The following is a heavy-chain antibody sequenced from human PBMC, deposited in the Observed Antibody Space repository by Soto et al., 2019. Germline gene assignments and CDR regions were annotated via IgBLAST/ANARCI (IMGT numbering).Heavy chain of an antibody. J-gene: IGHJ4*02. Sequence: QVQLVESGGGVVQPGRSLRLSCAASGFTFSSYGMHWVRQAPGKGLEWVAVISYDGSNKYYADSVKGRFTISRDNSKNTLYLQMNSLRAEDTAVYYCAKAPGVAATIEYWGQGTLVTVSS. CDR3: AKAPGVAATIEY. V-gene: IGHV3-30*18. CDR1: GFTFSSYG. CDR2: ISYDGSNK. D-gene: IGHD2-15*01.